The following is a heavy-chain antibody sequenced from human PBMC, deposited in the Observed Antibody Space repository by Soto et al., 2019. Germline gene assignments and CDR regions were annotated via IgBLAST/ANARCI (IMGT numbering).Heavy chain of an antibody. V-gene: IGHV3-30*18. Sequence: LRLSCAASGFTFSSYGMHWVRQAPGKGLEWVAVISYDGSNKYYADSVKGRFTISRDNSKNTLYLQMNSLRAEDTAVYYCAKSPGHCSSTSCYGEGYYYYGMDVWGQGTTVTVSS. CDR1: GFTFSSYG. D-gene: IGHD2-2*01. CDR3: AKSPGHCSSTSCYGEGYYYYGMDV. J-gene: IGHJ6*02. CDR2: ISYDGSNK.